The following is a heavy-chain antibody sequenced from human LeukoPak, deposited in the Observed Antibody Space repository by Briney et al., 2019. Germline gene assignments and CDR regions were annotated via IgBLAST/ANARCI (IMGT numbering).Heavy chain of an antibody. J-gene: IGHJ6*02. V-gene: IGHV3-33*01. CDR3: ARDFSIAVAGTDYYGMDV. Sequence: PGGSLRLSCAASGFTFGSYGMHWVRQAPGKGLEWVAVIWYDGSNKHYADSVKGRFTISRDNSKNTLYLQMNSLRAEDTAVYYCARDFSIAVAGTDYYGMDVWGQGTTVTVSS. CDR2: IWYDGSNK. D-gene: IGHD6-19*01. CDR1: GFTFGSYG.